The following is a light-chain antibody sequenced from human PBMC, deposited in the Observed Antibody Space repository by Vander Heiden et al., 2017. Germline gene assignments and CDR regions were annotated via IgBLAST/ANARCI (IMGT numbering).Light chain of an antibody. J-gene: IGLJ1*01. V-gene: IGLV2-8*01. CDR2: EVT. Sequence: HSALTQHPAACGSPRQSSTISCTRSSSNVLRYNFVSSCQQHPGKAPNLLISEVTKRHSGVPDRFSGCTSGNTASLPVAGLQADDEADYYCSSYAGAYNPYFFGAGTKVTVL. CDR1: SSNVLRYNF. CDR3: SSYAGAYNPYF.